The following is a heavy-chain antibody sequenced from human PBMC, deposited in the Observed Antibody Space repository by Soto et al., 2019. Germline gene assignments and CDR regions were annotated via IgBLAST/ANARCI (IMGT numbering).Heavy chain of an antibody. CDR1: GYTFTSYG. J-gene: IGHJ4*02. V-gene: IGHV1-18*04. CDR3: ARALIYDSSGQNDY. CDR2: ISAYNGNT. D-gene: IGHD3-22*01. Sequence: ASVKVSCKASGYTFTSYGISWVRQAPGQGLEWMGWISAYNGNTNYAQKLQGRVTMTTDTSTSTAYMELRSLRSDDTAVYYCARALIYDSSGQNDYWVQATMVTLSA.